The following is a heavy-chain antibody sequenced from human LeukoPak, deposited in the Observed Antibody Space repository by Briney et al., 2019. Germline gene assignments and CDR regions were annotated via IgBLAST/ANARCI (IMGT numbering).Heavy chain of an antibody. J-gene: IGHJ3*02. CDR3: AKGNRSPGASDI. CDR2: TDQVGSAK. CDR1: GFTFSGYW. Sequence: GGSLRLSSAASGFTFSGYWMNWVRQAPGKALEWVASTDQVGSAKYYVDSVKGRFTTSRDNAKNSLYLQMDSLRAEDTAIYYCAKGNRSPGASDIWGQGTMVTVSS. D-gene: IGHD1-26*01. V-gene: IGHV3-7*01.